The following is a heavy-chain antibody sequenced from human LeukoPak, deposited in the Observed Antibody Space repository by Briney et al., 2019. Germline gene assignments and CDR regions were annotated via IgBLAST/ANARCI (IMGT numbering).Heavy chain of an antibody. CDR3: ARYRSSLGLFDP. V-gene: IGHV4-61*02. Sequence: SQTLSFTCTVSGGSISSGSYYWSWIRQPAGKGLEWIGRIYTSGSTNYNPSLKSRVTISVDTSKNQFSLKLSSVTAADTAVYYCARYRSSLGLFDPWGQGTLVTVSS. CDR2: IYTSGST. J-gene: IGHJ5*02. D-gene: IGHD6-13*01. CDR1: GGSISSGSYY.